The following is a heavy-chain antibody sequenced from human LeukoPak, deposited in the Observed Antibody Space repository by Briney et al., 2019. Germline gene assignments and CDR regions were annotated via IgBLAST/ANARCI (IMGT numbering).Heavy chain of an antibody. CDR2: IYSGGTT. CDR3: ATYSGVHHKTFDD. CDR1: GFTVSSNY. V-gene: IGHV3-53*01. Sequence: GGSLRLSCAASGFTVSSNYMSWARKPPGKGLNWVSVIYSGGTTSYADSVKGRFTFSRDMSKNTLYLQMNSLRVEDTALYFCATYSGVHHKTFDDWGQGTLVTVSS. J-gene: IGHJ4*02. D-gene: IGHD1-26*01.